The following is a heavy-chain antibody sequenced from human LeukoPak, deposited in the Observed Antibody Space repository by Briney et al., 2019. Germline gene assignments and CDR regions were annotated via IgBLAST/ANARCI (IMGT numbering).Heavy chain of an antibody. Sequence: GGSLRLSCAASGFTFSSYAMHWVRQAPGKGLEWVAVTSYDGSNKYYADSVRGRFTISRDNSKNTLYLQMNSLRAEDTAVYYCARDQSYSGWAHFDYWGQGTLVTVSS. CDR1: GFTFSSYA. V-gene: IGHV3-30-3*01. D-gene: IGHD6-19*01. J-gene: IGHJ4*02. CDR3: ARDQSYSGWAHFDY. CDR2: TSYDGSNK.